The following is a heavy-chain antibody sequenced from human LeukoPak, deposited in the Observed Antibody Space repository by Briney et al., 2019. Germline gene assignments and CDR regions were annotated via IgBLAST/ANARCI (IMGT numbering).Heavy chain of an antibody. CDR2: MYLSGTT. D-gene: IGHD2-15*01. CDR1: GDSINSLDL. CDR3: ARGSGNYYGMDV. J-gene: IGHJ6*02. V-gene: IGHV4-4*02. Sequence: SETLSLTCTVSGDSINSLDLRSWVRQPPGKGLEWIGEMYLSGTTHSNPSVKSRVTISIDKSKNQFFLNLSSVTAADTAVYYCARGSGNYYGMDVWGQGTTVTVSS.